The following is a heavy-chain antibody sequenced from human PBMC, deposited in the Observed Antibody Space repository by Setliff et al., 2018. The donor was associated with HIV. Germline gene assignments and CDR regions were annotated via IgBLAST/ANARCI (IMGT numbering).Heavy chain of an antibody. D-gene: IGHD1-26*01. CDR2: IHTSGST. V-gene: IGHV4-61*09. J-gene: IGHJ3*02. CDR1: GGSINSDSYY. CDR3: AREGTYSGTYWVRRVASFDI. Sequence: TSETLSLTCTVFGGSINSDSYYWTWIRQPAGQGLEWIGHIHTSGSTNYNPSLKSRVTISIDTSKNQFSLKLSSVTAADTAVYYCAREGTYSGTYWVRRVASFDIWGQGTMVTVSS.